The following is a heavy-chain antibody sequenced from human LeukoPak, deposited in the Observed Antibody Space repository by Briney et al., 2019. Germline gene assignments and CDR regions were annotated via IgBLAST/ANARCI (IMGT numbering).Heavy chain of an antibody. J-gene: IGHJ4*02. Sequence: PGGSLRLSCAASGFTFSDYYMSWMRQAPGKGLEWVSYISDSTNTIYYADSVKGRFTISRDNAKNSLYLQMNSLRAEDTAVYYCARSPIAAAGTAFDYWGQGTLVTVSS. D-gene: IGHD6-13*01. V-gene: IGHV3-11*04. CDR1: GFTFSDYY. CDR3: ARSPIAAAGTAFDY. CDR2: ISDSTNTI.